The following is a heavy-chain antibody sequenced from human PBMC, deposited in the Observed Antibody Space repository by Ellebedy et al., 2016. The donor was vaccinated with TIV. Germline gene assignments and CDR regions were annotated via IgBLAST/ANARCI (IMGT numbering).Heavy chain of an antibody. CDR3: ARRPFRSRSLYDY. Sequence: GESLKISCKGSGYIFANYWIGWVRQVPGKGLEWMGIIYPGDSETRYSPSFQGQVTISVDKSIAAASLQWSSLKASDTAMYYCARRPFRSRSLYDYWGQGTLVTVSS. CDR2: IYPGDSET. D-gene: IGHD3-3*01. J-gene: IGHJ4*02. V-gene: IGHV5-51*01. CDR1: GYIFANYW.